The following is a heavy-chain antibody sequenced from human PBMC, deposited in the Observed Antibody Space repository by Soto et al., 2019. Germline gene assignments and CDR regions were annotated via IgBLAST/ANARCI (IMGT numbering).Heavy chain of an antibody. CDR3: AKVVGALGPLFDL. CDR2: ISAYNGNT. CDR1: GYTFTSYG. J-gene: IGHJ5*02. V-gene: IGHV1-18*01. D-gene: IGHD1-26*01. Sequence: QVQLVQSGAEVKKPGASVKVSCKASGYTFTSYGISWVRQAPGQGLEWMGRISAYNGNTNYAQKLQGRVTMTTDTATSTAYIELRSLRSDDTAVYYCAKVVGALGPLFDLLRQGTLVTASS.